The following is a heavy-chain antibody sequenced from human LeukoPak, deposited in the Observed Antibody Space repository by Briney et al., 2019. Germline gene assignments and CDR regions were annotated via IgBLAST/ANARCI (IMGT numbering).Heavy chain of an antibody. CDR1: GGSFSGYY. J-gene: IGHJ4*02. V-gene: IGHV4-34*01. CDR3: ATVYGDYVGGDYFDY. CDR2: INHSGST. D-gene: IGHD4-17*01. Sequence: PSETLSLTCAVYGGSFSGYYWSWIRQPPGKGLEWIGEINHSGSTNYNPSLKSRVTISVGTSKNQFSLKLSSVTAADTAVYYCATVYGDYVGGDYFDYWGQGTLVTVSS.